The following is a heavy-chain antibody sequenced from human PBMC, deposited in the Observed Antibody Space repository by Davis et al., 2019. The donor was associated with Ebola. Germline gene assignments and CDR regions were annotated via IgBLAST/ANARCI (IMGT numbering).Heavy chain of an antibody. CDR3: ARSGLSFGVVKYHYGMDA. V-gene: IGHV3-23*01. CDR2: ISGSGGST. J-gene: IGHJ6*04. Sequence: GESLKISCTDSVITFSNYAMTWVRQAPGKGLEWVSAISGSGGSTYYADSVKGRFTISRDNSKKTMYLQMNSLRGEDTAVYYCARSGLSFGVVKYHYGMDAWGKGTTVTVSS. D-gene: IGHD3-3*01. CDR1: VITFSNYA.